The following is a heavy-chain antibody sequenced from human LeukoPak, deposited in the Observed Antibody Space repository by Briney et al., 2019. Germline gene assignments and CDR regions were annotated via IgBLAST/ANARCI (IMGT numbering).Heavy chain of an antibody. V-gene: IGHV3-30*03. CDR3: ARDYVRGNAAFDI. Sequence: PGGSLRLSCAASGFTFSTYGMHWVRQAPGKGLEWVAVISYDGSNKYYADSLKGRFTISRDNSKNTLYLQMNSLRAEDTAVYYCARDYVRGNAAFDIWGQGTMVTVSS. D-gene: IGHD3-16*01. CDR2: ISYDGSNK. J-gene: IGHJ3*02. CDR1: GFTFSTYG.